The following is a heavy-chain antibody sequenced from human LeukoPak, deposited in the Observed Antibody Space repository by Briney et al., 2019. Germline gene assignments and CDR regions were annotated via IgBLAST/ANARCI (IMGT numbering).Heavy chain of an antibody. V-gene: IGHV1-2*02. D-gene: IGHD3-3*01. CDR1: GYTFTGYY. J-gene: IGHJ6*02. CDR3: ARDPPRDFGVATYGMDV. Sequence: ASVKVSCKDSGYTFTGYYMHWVRQAPGQGLEWMGWINPNSGGTNYAQKFQGRVTMTRDTSISTAYMELSRLRSDDTAVYYCARDPPRDFGVATYGMDVWGQGTTVTVSS. CDR2: INPNSGGT.